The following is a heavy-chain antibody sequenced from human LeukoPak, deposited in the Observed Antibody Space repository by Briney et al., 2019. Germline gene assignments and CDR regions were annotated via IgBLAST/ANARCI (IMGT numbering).Heavy chain of an antibody. CDR2: IYYSGST. CDR3: AGISRYRSGWPPPYFDY. Sequence: SETLSLTCAVSGYSISSSNWWGWIRQPPGKGLEWIGYIYYSGSTNYNPSLKSRVTMSVDTSKNQFSLKLSSVTALDTAVYYCAGISRYRSGWPPPYFDYWGQGTLVTVSS. J-gene: IGHJ4*02. D-gene: IGHD6-19*01. V-gene: IGHV4-28*06. CDR1: GYSISSSNW.